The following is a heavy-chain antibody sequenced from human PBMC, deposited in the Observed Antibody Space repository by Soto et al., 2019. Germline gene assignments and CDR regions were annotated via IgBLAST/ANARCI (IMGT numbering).Heavy chain of an antibody. CDR3: AKDRVGGTFYTPLGF. D-gene: IGHD1-7*01. J-gene: IGHJ4*02. Sequence: GGSLRLSCQASGFNFDNYGMHWVRQAPGKGLEWVAVITYDGSNKYYADSVKGRFTISRDNSKNTLSLHLNTLKPEDTAVYHCAKDRVGGTFYTPLGFWGQGTLVTVS. V-gene: IGHV3-30*18. CDR1: GFNFDNYG. CDR2: ITYDGSNK.